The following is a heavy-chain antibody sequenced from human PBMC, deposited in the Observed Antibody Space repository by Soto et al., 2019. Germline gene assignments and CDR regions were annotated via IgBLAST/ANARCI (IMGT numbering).Heavy chain of an antibody. V-gene: IGHV4-30-4*01. CDR1: GVSISRGGDF. D-gene: IGHD2-21*02. CDR2: MYYSGSL. J-gene: IGHJ4*02. Sequence: QVQLQESGPGLVKPSQTLSLTCTVSGVSISRGGDFWGWVRQPPGKGLEWIGYMYYSGSLYFNPSRRSRLMMSEDTSGNHFSLRLSSVTAADTAVYYCIRSTQGVVTPNFDSWGQGTLVTVSS. CDR3: IRSTQGVVTPNFDS.